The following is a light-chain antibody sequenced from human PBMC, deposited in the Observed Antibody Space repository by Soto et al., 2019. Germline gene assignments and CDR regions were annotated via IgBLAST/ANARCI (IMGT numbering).Light chain of an antibody. V-gene: IGKV3-20*01. CDR2: AAS. CDR1: QSVTSNY. J-gene: IGKJ1*01. CDR3: QQYGSSLTWT. Sequence: EVVLTQSPGTVSLSPGERATLSCRASQSVTSNYLAWYQKKPGQAPRLLIYAASSRATGIPDRFSGSGSGTDFSLTITSLEPEDFAVYYCQQYGSSLTWTFGQGTKVEIK.